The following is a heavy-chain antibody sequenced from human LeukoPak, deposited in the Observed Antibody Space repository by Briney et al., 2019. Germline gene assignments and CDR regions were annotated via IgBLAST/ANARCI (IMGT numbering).Heavy chain of an antibody. CDR3: ARSVTGDDLYYYYYYMDV. J-gene: IGHJ6*03. CDR1: GYSISSGYY. D-gene: IGHD2-21*02. CDR2: IYHSGST. Sequence: PSETLSLTCTVSGYSISSGYYWGWIRQPPGKGLEWIGSIYHSGSTYYNPSLKSRVTISVDTSKNQFSLKLSSVTAADTAVYYCARSVTGDDLYYYYYYMDVWGKGTTVTVSS. V-gene: IGHV4-38-2*02.